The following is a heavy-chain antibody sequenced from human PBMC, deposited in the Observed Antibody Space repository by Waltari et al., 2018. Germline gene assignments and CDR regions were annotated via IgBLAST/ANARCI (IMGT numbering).Heavy chain of an antibody. D-gene: IGHD3-10*01. CDR3: ARIYGSGSPIPSVDY. CDR1: GGSISRINYS. CDR2: ICHSGST. V-gene: IGHV4-39*01. Sequence: QLQLQESGPGLVKPSETLSRPCTVSGGSISRINYSWGRILQPPGKGLGWIASICHSGSTHYNPSLKSRFTISVDTSKNQFSLKLTSVTAADTAVYYCARIYGSGSPIPSVDYWGQGTLVTVSS. J-gene: IGHJ4*02.